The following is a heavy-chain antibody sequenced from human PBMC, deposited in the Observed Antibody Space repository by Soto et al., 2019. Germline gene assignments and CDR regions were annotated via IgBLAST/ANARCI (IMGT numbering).Heavy chain of an antibody. V-gene: IGHV1-69*13. CDR3: ARVSDIVVVVAATPHYYYGMDV. CDR2: IIPIFGTA. Sequence: ASVKVSCKASGGTFSSYAISWVRQAPGQGLEWMGGIIPIFGTANYAQKFQGRVTITADESTSTAYMELSSLRSEDTAVYYCARVSDIVVVVAATPHYYYGMDVWGQGTTVTVSS. D-gene: IGHD2-15*01. CDR1: GGTFSSYA. J-gene: IGHJ6*02.